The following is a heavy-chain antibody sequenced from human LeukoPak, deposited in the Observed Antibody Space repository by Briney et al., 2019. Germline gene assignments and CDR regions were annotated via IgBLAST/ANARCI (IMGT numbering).Heavy chain of an antibody. CDR3: FGTPGWLQGTSFDY. CDR1: GYSISSGYY. V-gene: IGHV4-38-2*01. J-gene: IGHJ4*02. CDR2: IYHSGST. Sequence: KPSETLSLTCAVSGYSISSGYYWGWIRPPPGKGLEWIGSIYHSGSTYYNPSLKSRVTISVDTSKNQFSLKLSSVTAAGTAVYYCFGTPGWLQGTSFDYWGQGTLVTVSS. D-gene: IGHD5-24*01.